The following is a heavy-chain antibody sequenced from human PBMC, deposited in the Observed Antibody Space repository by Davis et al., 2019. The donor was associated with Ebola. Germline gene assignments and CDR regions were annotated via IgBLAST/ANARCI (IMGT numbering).Heavy chain of an antibody. Sequence: PGGSLRLSCAASGFTFSSYAMSWVRQAPGKGLEWVSAISGSGGSTYYADSVKGRFTISRDNSKNTLYLQMNSLRAEDTAVYYCAAHYDILTGYYYYYGMDVWGQGTTVTVSS. V-gene: IGHV3-23*01. CDR3: AAHYDILTGYYYYYGMDV. J-gene: IGHJ6*02. D-gene: IGHD3-9*01. CDR2: ISGSGGST. CDR1: GFTFSSYA.